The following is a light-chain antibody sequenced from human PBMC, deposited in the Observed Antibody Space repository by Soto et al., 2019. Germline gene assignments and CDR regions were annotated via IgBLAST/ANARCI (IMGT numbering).Light chain of an antibody. Sequence: QPVLTQSPSASASLGASVKLTCTLSRGHSSYAIAWHQQQPEKGPRYLLKLHRDGSHSTGDGIPDRYSGSSSGAERYLTISGLQSEDEADYYCQTWGTGIHWVFGGGTQLTVL. CDR3: QTWGTGIHWV. V-gene: IGLV4-69*01. CDR2: LHRDGSH. CDR1: RGHSSYA. J-gene: IGLJ3*02.